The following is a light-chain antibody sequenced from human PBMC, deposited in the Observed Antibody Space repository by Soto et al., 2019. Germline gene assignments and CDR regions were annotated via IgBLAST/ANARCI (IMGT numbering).Light chain of an antibody. CDR2: GTS. CDR3: QQYGSSMYT. J-gene: IGKJ2*01. Sequence: ETVLTQSPGTLSLSPGERATLSCRPSQSVSSSYLAWYQQKPGQAPRLLIYGTSNRATGIPDRFSGSGSGTDFTLTISILEPEDFAVYYCQQYGSSMYTFGQGTKLEIK. V-gene: IGKV3-20*01. CDR1: QSVSSSY.